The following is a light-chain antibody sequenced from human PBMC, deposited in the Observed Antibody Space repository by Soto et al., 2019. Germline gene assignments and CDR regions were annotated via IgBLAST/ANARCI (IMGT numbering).Light chain of an antibody. CDR2: DAS. J-gene: IGKJ4*01. CDR3: QQYNFWPPLT. V-gene: IGKV3-15*01. Sequence: EIVMTQSPATLSVSPGERATLSCRASQSVNSNLAWYRQKPAQAPRLLLSDASTRATGVPARFSGSGSGTEFTLTISSLQSEDSGIYYCQQYNFWPPLTFGGGTKVEIK. CDR1: QSVNSN.